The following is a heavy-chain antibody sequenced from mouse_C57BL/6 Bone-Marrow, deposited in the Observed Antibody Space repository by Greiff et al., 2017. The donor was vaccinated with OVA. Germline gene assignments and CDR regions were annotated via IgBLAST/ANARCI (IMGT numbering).Heavy chain of an antibody. CDR3: ARAAYYSNYVGYYYAMDY. D-gene: IGHD2-5*01. J-gene: IGHJ4*01. CDR1: GYTFTSYW. CDR2: IYPGSGST. Sequence: QVQLQQPGAELVKPGASVKMSCKASGYTFTSYWITWVKQRPGQGLEWIGDIYPGSGSTNYNEKFKSKATLTVDKSSSTAYMQLSSLTAEDSAVYYCARAAYYSNYVGYYYAMDYWGQGTSVTVSS. V-gene: IGHV1-55*01.